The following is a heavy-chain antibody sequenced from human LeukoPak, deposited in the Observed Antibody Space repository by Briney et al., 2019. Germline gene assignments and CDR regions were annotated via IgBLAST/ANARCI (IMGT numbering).Heavy chain of an antibody. D-gene: IGHD6-19*01. CDR1: GXSVSSYY. Sequence: SETLSLTCTVSGXSVSSYYWSWIRQPPGKGLEWIGYIYYSGRVNYNPSLKSRVTISVDTSKNQFSLKLSSVTAADTAVYYCARDSAVSGYYYYGMDVWGQGTTVTVSS. CDR2: IYYSGRV. CDR3: ARDSAVSGYYYYGMDV. V-gene: IGHV4-59*02. J-gene: IGHJ6*02.